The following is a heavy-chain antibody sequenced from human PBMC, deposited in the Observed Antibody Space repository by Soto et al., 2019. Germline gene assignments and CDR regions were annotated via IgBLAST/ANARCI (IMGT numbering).Heavy chain of an antibody. CDR1: GGSISSSSYY. Sequence: SETLSLTCTVSGGSISSSSYYWGWIRQPPGKGLEWIGSIYYSGSTYYNPSLKSRVTISVDTSKNQFSLKLSSVTAADTAVYYCARGSYGTLGDAFDIWGQGTMVTVSS. J-gene: IGHJ3*02. V-gene: IGHV4-39*01. CDR3: ARGSYGTLGDAFDI. CDR2: IYYSGST. D-gene: IGHD5-18*01.